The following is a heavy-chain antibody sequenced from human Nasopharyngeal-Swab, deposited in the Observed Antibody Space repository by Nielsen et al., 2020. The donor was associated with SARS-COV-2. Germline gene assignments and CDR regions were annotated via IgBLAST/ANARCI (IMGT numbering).Heavy chain of an antibody. CDR1: GGSISSYY. V-gene: IGHV4-59*08. CDR2: IYYSGNT. J-gene: IGHJ5*02. D-gene: IGHD3-3*01. CDR3: ARHTSSSGHLNWFDP. Sequence: SETLSLTFTVSGGSISSYYWSWIRQPPGKGLEWIGYIYYSGNTNYKPSLKSRVTILIDTSKSQSSLKLRSVTAADTAVYYCARHTSSSGHLNWFDPWGQGNVVTVSS.